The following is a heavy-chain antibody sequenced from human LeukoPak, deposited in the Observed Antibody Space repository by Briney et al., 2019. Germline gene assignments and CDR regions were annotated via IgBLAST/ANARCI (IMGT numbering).Heavy chain of an antibody. V-gene: IGHV3-66*01. Sequence: GGSLRLSCAASGFTVSSNYMSWVRQAPGKGLEWVSVIYSGGSTYYADSVKGRFTISRDNSKNTLYLQMNSLRAEDTAVYYCATDLASSTSTIGYWGQGTLVTVSS. CDR1: GFTVSSNY. J-gene: IGHJ4*02. CDR2: IYSGGST. D-gene: IGHD2-2*01. CDR3: ATDLASSTSTIGY.